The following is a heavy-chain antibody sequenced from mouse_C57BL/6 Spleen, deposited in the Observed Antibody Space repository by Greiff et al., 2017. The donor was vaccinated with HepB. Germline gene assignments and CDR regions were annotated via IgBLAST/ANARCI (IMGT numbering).Heavy chain of an antibody. CDR1: GFNIKDYY. D-gene: IGHD1-1*01. J-gene: IGHJ2*01. CDR2: IDPEGGET. V-gene: IGHV14-2*01. CDR3: AFYYYGSSLYFDY. Sequence: VQLQQSGAELVKPGASVKLSCTASGFNIKDYYMHWVKQRTEQGLEWIGRIDPEGGETKYAPKFQGKATITADKSSNTAYLQLISLTSEDTAVYYCAFYYYGSSLYFDYWGQGTTLTVSS.